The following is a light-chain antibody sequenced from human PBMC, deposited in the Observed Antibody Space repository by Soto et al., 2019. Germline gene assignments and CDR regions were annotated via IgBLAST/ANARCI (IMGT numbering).Light chain of an antibody. CDR3: AAWDDSLNGVV. CDR2: SNN. V-gene: IGLV1-44*01. J-gene: IGLJ2*01. CDR1: SSNIGSNT. Sequence: QSVLTQPPSASGTPGQRVTISCSGSSSNIGSNTVNWYQHLPGTDPKLLIYSNNQRPSGVPDRFSGSKSGTSASLAISGLQSEDEADYYCAAWDDSLNGVVFGGGTKLTVL.